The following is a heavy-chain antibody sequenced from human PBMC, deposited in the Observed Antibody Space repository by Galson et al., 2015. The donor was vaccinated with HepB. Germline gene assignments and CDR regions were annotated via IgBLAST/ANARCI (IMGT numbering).Heavy chain of an antibody. CDR1: GYTFTSYG. CDR2: ISAYNGNT. D-gene: IGHD2-2*01. CDR3: ARVDRADIVVVPAARDYYYYMDV. J-gene: IGHJ6*03. Sequence: SVKVSCKASGYTFTSYGISWVRQAPGQGLEWMGWISAYNGNTNYAQKLQGRVTMTTDTSTSTAYMELRSLRSDDTAVYYCARVDRADIVVVPAARDYYYYMDVWGKGTTVTVSS. V-gene: IGHV1-18*01.